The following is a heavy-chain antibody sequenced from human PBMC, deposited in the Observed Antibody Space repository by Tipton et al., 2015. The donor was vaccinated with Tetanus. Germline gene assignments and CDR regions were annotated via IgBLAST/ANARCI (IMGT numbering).Heavy chain of an antibody. CDR2: INHGGGS. CDR1: GGSFSDYY. V-gene: IGHV4-34*01. CDR3: ARTTNYNYRFDY. Sequence: GSLRLSCAVSGGSFSDYYWTWIRQSPGKGLEWIGEINHGGGSNYNPSLKSRVTISVDWSKNQFFLNLSSVTAADTAIYYCARTTNYNYRFDYWGQGALVTVSS. D-gene: IGHD5-24*01. J-gene: IGHJ4*02.